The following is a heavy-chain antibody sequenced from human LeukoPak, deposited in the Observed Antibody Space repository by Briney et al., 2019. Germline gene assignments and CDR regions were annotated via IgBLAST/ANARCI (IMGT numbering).Heavy chain of an antibody. Sequence: PGGSLRLSCAASGFNFSTHTMNWVRQAPGKGLELVSSISKSSTYIYYTDSVKGRFTISRDNAKNSLYLQMNSLRAEDTAVYYCARDLFDFYTWGSYGSFDIWGQGTMVTVSS. J-gene: IGHJ3*02. D-gene: IGHD3-16*01. CDR1: GFNFSTHT. V-gene: IGHV3-21*01. CDR2: ISKSSTYI. CDR3: ARDLFDFYTWGSYGSFDI.